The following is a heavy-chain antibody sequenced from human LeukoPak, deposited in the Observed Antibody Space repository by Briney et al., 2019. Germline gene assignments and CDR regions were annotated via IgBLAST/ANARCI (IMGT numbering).Heavy chain of an antibody. CDR3: ARDGSTPNYYGSGSYDLDY. D-gene: IGHD3-10*01. J-gene: IGHJ4*02. V-gene: IGHV3-21*01. CDR2: ISSSSSYI. CDR1: RFTFSNYW. Sequence: GGSLRLSCAASRFTFSNYWMNWFRQAPGKGLEWVSSISSSSSYIYYADSVKGRFTISRDNAKNSLYLQMSSLRAEDTAVYYCARDGSTPNYYGSGSYDLDYWGQGTLVTVSS.